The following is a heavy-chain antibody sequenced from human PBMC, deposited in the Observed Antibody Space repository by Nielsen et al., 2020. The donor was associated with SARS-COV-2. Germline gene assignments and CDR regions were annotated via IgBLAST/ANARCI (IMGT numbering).Heavy chain of an antibody. V-gene: IGHV4-39*01. CDR3: ASRGYYYDSSGYLP. Sequence: SETLSLTCTVSGGSISSSSYYWGWIRQPPGKGLEWIGSIYYSGSTYYNPSPKSRVTISVDTSKNQFSLKLSSVTAADTAVYYCASRGYYYDSSGYLPWGQGTLVTVSS. D-gene: IGHD3-22*01. J-gene: IGHJ5*02. CDR1: GGSISSSSYY. CDR2: IYYSGST.